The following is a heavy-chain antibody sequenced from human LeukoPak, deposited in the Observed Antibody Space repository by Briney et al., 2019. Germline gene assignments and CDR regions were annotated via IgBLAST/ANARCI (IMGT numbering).Heavy chain of an antibody. D-gene: IGHD6-13*01. Sequence: SETLSLTCTVSGGSISSYYWSWIRQPVGKGLERIGRIYTSGSTNYNPSLKSRVTMSVDTSKNQFSLKLSSVTAADTAVYYCARELAAPDYWGQGTLVTVSS. CDR3: ARELAAPDY. CDR2: IYTSGST. J-gene: IGHJ4*02. V-gene: IGHV4-4*07. CDR1: GGSISSYY.